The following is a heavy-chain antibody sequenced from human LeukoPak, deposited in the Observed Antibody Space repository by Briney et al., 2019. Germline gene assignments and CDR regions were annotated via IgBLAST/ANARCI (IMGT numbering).Heavy chain of an antibody. V-gene: IGHV1-46*01. Sequence: ASVKVSCKASGYTFTSYYMHWVRQAPGQGLEWMGIINPSGGSTSYAQKFQGRVTMTRDMSTSTVYMELSSLRSEDTAVYYCARDYFGEDYYYYMDVWGKGTTVTVSS. J-gene: IGHJ6*03. D-gene: IGHD3-10*01. CDR1: GYTFTSYY. CDR2: INPSGGST. CDR3: ARDYFGEDYYYYMDV.